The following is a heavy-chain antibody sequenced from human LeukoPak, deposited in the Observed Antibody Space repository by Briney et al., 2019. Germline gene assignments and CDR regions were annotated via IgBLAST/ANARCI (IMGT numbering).Heavy chain of an antibody. CDR2: IYPGDSDT. Sequence: KAGESLKISCKGSGYSFTNYWIGWVRQMPGKGLEWMGIIYPGDSDTRYSPSFQGQVTISVDKSITTAYLQWSSLKASDTAMYYCARFRTPGGSYSSDALDIWGQGTVVTVSS. CDR1: GYSFTNYW. J-gene: IGHJ3*02. V-gene: IGHV5-51*01. CDR3: ARFRTPGGSYSSDALDI. D-gene: IGHD1-26*01.